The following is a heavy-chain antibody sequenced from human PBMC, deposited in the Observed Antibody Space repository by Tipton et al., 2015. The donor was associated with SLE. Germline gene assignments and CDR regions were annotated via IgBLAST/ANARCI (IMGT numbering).Heavy chain of an antibody. J-gene: IGHJ2*01. CDR2: IYYSGST. V-gene: IGHV4-59*01. CDR1: GGSFSGYY. CDR3: AREVGTSSGWYFSYWYFDL. Sequence: TLSLTCAVYGGSFSGYYWSWIRQPAGKGLEWFGYIYYSGSTNYNPSLKSRVTISVDTSKNQFSLKLSSVTAADTAVYYCAREVGTSSGWYFSYWYFDLWGRGTLVTVSS. D-gene: IGHD6-19*01.